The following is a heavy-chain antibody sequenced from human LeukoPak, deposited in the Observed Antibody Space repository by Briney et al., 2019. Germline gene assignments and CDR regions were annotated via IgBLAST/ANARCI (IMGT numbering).Heavy chain of an antibody. Sequence: SETLSLTCTVSGYSISSGYYWGWIRQPPGKGLEWIGSIYHSGSTYYNPSLKSRVTISVDTSKNQFSLKLSSVTAAHTAVYYCAARSGHSSSWYSYFQHWGQGTLVTVSS. J-gene: IGHJ1*01. CDR1: GYSISSGYY. CDR3: AARSGHSSSWYSYFQH. CDR2: IYHSGST. V-gene: IGHV4-38-2*02. D-gene: IGHD6-13*01.